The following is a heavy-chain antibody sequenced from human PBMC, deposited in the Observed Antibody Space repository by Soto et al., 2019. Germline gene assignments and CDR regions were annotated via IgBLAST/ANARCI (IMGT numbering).Heavy chain of an antibody. CDR2: MKPNSGDT. CDR3: ARRRAVVASRPYYYDVMDV. D-gene: IGHD3-22*01. J-gene: IGHJ6*01. V-gene: IGHV1-8*01. Sequence: QEQLVQSGAEVKKPGASVKVSCKTSGYTFSSYDINWVRQATGQGLEWMGWMKPNSGDTAYAPKFQGRVNMTRNTSTGTAYMELSSLISEDTAVYYCARRRAVVASRPYYYDVMDVW. CDR1: GYTFSSYD.